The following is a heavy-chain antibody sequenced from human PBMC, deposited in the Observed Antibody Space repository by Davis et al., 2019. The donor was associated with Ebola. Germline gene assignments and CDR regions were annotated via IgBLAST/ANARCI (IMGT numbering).Heavy chain of an antibody. CDR3: ARAYSSGWGDAFDI. J-gene: IGHJ3*02. D-gene: IGHD6-19*01. Sequence: GESLKISCAASGFTFDDYGMSWVRQAPGKGLEWVSGINWNGGSTGYADPVKGRFTISRDNAKNSLCLQMNSLRAEDTALYHCARAYSSGWGDAFDIWGQGTMVTVSS. CDR1: GFTFDDYG. CDR2: INWNGGST. V-gene: IGHV3-20*01.